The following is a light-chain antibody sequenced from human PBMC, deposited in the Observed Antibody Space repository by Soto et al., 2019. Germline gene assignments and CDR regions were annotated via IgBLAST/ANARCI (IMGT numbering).Light chain of an antibody. CDR1: QSVRSNN. CDR2: DAS. V-gene: IGKV3-20*01. J-gene: IGKJ5*01. Sequence: EIVLTQSPGTLSLSPGERATLSCRASQSVRSNNLAWYQQKPGQAPRLLIYDASSRATGIPDRFGGSGSGTDFTLTISRLEAEDFAVYYCPQYGSAPPITFGQGTRLEIK. CDR3: PQYGSAPPIT.